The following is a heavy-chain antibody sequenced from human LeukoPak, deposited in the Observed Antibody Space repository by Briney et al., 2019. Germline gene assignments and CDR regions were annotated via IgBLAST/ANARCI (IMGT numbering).Heavy chain of an antibody. CDR3: ARGRVSSSTWYSTYYYYFYMDV. CDR2: IYYSGST. CDR1: GDSISSYY. Sequence: PSETLSLTCNVSGDSISSYYWSWIRQPPGKGLEWIGYIYYSGSTNYNPSLKSRVTISVDTSKNQFSLKLSSVTAADTAVYFCARGRVSSSTWYSTYYYYFYMDVWGKGTTVTVSS. V-gene: IGHV4-59*12. D-gene: IGHD4-11*01. J-gene: IGHJ6*03.